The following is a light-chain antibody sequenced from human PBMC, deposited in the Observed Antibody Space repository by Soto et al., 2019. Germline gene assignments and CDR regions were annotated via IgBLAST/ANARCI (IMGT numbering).Light chain of an antibody. CDR1: QSVSSN. J-gene: IGKJ5*01. CDR2: GAS. V-gene: IGKV3-11*01. Sequence: EIVMTHSPSTLSLSPGGRATRSCGASQSVSSNLAWYQQKPGQAPRLLIYGASTRATGIPARFSGSGSGTDFTLTISSLEPEDFAVYYCQQRSNWPPITFGQGTRLEIK. CDR3: QQRSNWPPIT.